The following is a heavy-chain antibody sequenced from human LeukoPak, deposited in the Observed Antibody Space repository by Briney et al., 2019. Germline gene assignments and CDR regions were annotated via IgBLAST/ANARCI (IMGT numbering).Heavy chain of an antibody. D-gene: IGHD2-15*01. CDR1: GYSFTSYW. CDR3: ARQEDIEVSFDP. CDR2: IYPGDSDT. Sequence: GESLKISCKGSGYSFTSYWIGWVRQMPGTGLEWMGIIYPGDSDTRYSPSFQGQVTISADKSISTAYLQWSSLKATDTDMYYCARQEDIEVSFDPWGQGTLVTVSS. J-gene: IGHJ5*02. V-gene: IGHV5-51*01.